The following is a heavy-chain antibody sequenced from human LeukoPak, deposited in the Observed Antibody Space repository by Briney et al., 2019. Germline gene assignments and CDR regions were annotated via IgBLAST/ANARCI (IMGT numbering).Heavy chain of an antibody. V-gene: IGHV4-34*01. CDR1: GGSFSGYY. CDR2: INHSGST. J-gene: IGHJ4*02. D-gene: IGHD6-13*01. Sequence: SETLSLTCAVYGGSFSGYYWSWIRQPPGKGLEWIGEINHSGSTNYNPSLKSRVTISVDTSKNQFSLKLSSVTAADTAVYYCARYSSLWGGLDYWGQGTLVTVSS. CDR3: ARYSSLWGGLDY.